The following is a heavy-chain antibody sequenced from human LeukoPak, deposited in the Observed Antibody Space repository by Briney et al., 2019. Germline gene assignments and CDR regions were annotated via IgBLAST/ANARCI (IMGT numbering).Heavy chain of an antibody. CDR2: IKSKSDGGTA. CDR1: GFTLSNAW. D-gene: IGHD3-9*01. Sequence: GGSLGLSCAASGFTLSNAWVSWVRQAPGKGLEWVGRIKSKSDGGTAHFPAPVKDRFTISRDDSKNTLYLQMNSLKTEDTAVYYCATPQGFYDILTGFYWDYAFDIWGQGTMVAVSS. CDR3: ATPQGFYDILTGFYWDYAFDI. V-gene: IGHV3-15*01. J-gene: IGHJ3*02.